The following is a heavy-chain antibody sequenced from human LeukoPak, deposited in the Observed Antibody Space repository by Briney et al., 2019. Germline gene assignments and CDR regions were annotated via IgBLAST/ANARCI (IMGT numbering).Heavy chain of an antibody. D-gene: IGHD5-18*01. V-gene: IGHV3-23*01. CDR2: IVASGTRT. Sequence: GGSLRLSCEASGFTLSSHGIDWIRRAPGKGLEWVSGIVASGTRTHYADSVKGRFTISRDNSKKTVYLQMNSLRAEDTAVYYCAPLVVDTSLVLDGFDIWGQGAMVTVS. CDR3: APLVVDTSLVLDGFDI. CDR1: GFTLSSHG. J-gene: IGHJ3*02.